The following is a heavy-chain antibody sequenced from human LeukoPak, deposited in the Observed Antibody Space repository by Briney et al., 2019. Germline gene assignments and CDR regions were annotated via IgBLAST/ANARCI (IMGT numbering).Heavy chain of an antibody. CDR3: ANRAYYYDSSGYYLEYFQH. CDR2: ISGSGGST. J-gene: IGHJ1*01. CDR1: GFTFSSYA. D-gene: IGHD3-22*01. Sequence: GGSLRLSCAASGFTFSSYAMSWVRQAPGKGLEWVSAISGSGGSTYYADSVKDRFTISRDNSKNTLYLQMNSLRAEDTAVYYCANRAYYYDSSGYYLEYFQHWGQGTLVTVSS. V-gene: IGHV3-23*01.